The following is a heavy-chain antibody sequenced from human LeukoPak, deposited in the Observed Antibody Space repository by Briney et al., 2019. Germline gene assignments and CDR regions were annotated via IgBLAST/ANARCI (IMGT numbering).Heavy chain of an antibody. D-gene: IGHD3-3*01. CDR1: GGSISNNSYY. V-gene: IGHV4-39*01. Sequence: PSETLSLTCTVSGGSISNNSYYWGWIRQPPGKGLEWIGSIYYSGSTYYNPSLKSRVTISVDTSKNQFSLKMRSVTAADTAVYYCARRGFKIFGVVIMLDNRFDPWGQGTLVTVSS. CDR2: IYYSGST. J-gene: IGHJ5*02. CDR3: ARRGFKIFGVVIMLDNRFDP.